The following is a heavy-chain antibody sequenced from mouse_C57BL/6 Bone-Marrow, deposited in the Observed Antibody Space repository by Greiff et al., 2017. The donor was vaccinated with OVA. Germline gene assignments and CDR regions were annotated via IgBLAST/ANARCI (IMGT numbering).Heavy chain of an antibody. D-gene: IGHD2-1*01. Sequence: VHLVESGAELVRPGASVKLSCKASGYTFTDYYINWVKQRPGQGLEWIARIYPGSGNTYYNEKFKGKATLTAEKSSSTAYMQLSSLTSEDSAVYFCASPYGNYSFYAMDYWGQGTSVTVSS. CDR2: IYPGSGNT. J-gene: IGHJ4*01. CDR1: GYTFTDYY. CDR3: ASPYGNYSFYAMDY. V-gene: IGHV1-76*01.